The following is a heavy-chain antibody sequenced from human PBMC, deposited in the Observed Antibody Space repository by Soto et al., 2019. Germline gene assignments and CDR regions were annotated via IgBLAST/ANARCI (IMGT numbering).Heavy chain of an antibody. CDR2: ISYDGSNK. V-gene: IGHV3-30*18. CDR3: AKDSMLVVAASPYGMDV. J-gene: IGHJ6*02. Sequence: PGGSLRLSCAASGFTFSSYGMHWVRQAPGKGLEWVAVISYDGSNKYYADSVKGRFTISRDNSKNTLYLQMNSLRAEDTAVYYCAKDSMLVVAASPYGMDVWGQGTTVTVSS. CDR1: GFTFSSYG. D-gene: IGHD2-15*01.